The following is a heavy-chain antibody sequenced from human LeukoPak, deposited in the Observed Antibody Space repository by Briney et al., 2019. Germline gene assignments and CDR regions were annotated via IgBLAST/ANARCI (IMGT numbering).Heavy chain of an antibody. V-gene: IGHV3-21*01. Sequence: PGRSLRLSCAASGFTFSSYSMNWVRQAPGKGLEWVSSISSSSSYIYYADSVKGRFTISRDNAKNSLYLQMNSLRAEDTAVYYCARASWVRGVDDWGQGTLVTVSS. CDR3: ARASWVRGVDD. CDR1: GFTFSSYS. J-gene: IGHJ4*02. CDR2: ISSSSSYI. D-gene: IGHD3-10*01.